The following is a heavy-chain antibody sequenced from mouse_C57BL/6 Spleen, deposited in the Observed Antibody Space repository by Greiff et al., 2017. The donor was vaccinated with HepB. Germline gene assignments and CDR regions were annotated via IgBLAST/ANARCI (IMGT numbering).Heavy chain of an antibody. CDR1: GYTFTSYW. CDR3: AREGLSSGYYFDY. CDR2: IHPNSGST. Sequence: QVQLQQPGAELVKPGASVKLSCKASGYTFTSYWMHWVKQRPGQGLEWIGMIHPNSGSTNYNEKFKSKATLTVDKSSSTAYMQLSSLTSEDSAVYYCAREGLSSGYYFDYWGQGTTLTVSS. J-gene: IGHJ2*01. D-gene: IGHD3-2*02. V-gene: IGHV1-64*01.